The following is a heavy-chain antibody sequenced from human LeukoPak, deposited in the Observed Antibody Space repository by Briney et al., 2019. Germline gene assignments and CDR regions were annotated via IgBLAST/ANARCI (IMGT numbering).Heavy chain of an antibody. Sequence: SETLSLTCTVSGGSLGTGYYFWSWTPQAAGKGLEWIGRVNAGGSSYYNPSLKSRVTVCVDTNNTHFSLMQNPVTAAATDVYYCPRDSGLAAPGRLHPWGQGILVTVSS. V-gene: IGHV4-61*02. CDR3: PRDSGLAAPGRLHP. J-gene: IGHJ5*02. D-gene: IGHD6-13*01. CDR2: VNAGGSS. CDR1: GGSLGTGYYF.